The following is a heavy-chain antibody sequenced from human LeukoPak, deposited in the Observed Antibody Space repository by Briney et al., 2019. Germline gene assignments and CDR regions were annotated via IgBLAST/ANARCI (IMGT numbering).Heavy chain of an antibody. J-gene: IGHJ4*02. CDR2: ISSSSSYI. CDR3: ARAPLVVPAAMIPYYFDY. CDR1: GFTFSSYS. V-gene: IGHV3-21*01. D-gene: IGHD2-2*01. Sequence: GGSLRLSCAASGFTFSSYSMNWVRQAPGKGLEWVSSISSSSSYIYYADSVKGRFTMSRDNAKNSLYLQMNSLRAEDTAVYYCARAPLVVPAAMIPYYFDYWGQGTLVTVSS.